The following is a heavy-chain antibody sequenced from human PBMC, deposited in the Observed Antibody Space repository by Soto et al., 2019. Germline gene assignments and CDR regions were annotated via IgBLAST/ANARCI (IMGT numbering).Heavy chain of an antibody. Sequence: PGGSLRLSCAASGFTFSSYSMNWVRQAPGKGLEWVSSISSSSSYIYYADSVKGRFTISRDNAKNSLYLQMNSLGAEDTAVYYCYVVAAGTAGHRPFDYWGQGTLVTVSS. D-gene: IGHD6-13*01. V-gene: IGHV3-21*01. CDR1: GFTFSSYS. CDR2: ISSSSSYI. CDR3: YVVAAGTAGHRPFDY. J-gene: IGHJ4*02.